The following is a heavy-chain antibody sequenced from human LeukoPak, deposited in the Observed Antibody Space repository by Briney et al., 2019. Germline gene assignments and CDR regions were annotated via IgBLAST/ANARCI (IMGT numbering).Heavy chain of an antibody. Sequence: PGGSLRLSCAASGFTFSSYEMNWVRQAPGKGLEWVSYISSSGSTIYYAASVKGRFTISRDNAKNSLYLQMNSLRAEDTAVYYCARVPIAGTGSYFDYWGQGTLVTVSS. CDR3: ARVPIAGTGSYFDY. J-gene: IGHJ4*02. V-gene: IGHV3-48*03. D-gene: IGHD2-15*01. CDR1: GFTFSSYE. CDR2: ISSSGSTI.